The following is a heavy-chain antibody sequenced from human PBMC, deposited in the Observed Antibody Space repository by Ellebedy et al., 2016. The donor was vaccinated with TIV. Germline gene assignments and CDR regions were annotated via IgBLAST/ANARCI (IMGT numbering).Heavy chain of an antibody. J-gene: IGHJ4*02. CDR3: ARIDPWQPIDD. V-gene: IGHV4-39*01. D-gene: IGHD3-9*01. CDR2: VHYSGSP. Sequence: MPSETLSLTCGVSGGSASTTKYYWALIRQPPGKGLEWIGRVHYSGSPYYNPSFKSRVTLSADTSKNQFSLNLRTVRDADTGVYYCARIDPWQPIDDWGQGILVTVSS. CDR1: GGSASTTKYY.